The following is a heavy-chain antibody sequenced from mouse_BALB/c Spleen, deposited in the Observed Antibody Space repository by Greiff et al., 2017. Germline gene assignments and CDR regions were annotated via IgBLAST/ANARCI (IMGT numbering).Heavy chain of an antibody. CDR3: NRGLQLY. CDR1: GFNIKDYY. V-gene: IGHV14-4*02. Sequence: VQLQQSGAELVRSGASVKLSCTASGFNIKDYYMHWMKQRPEQGLEWIGWIDPENGDTEYAPKFQGKATMTADTSSNTAYLQLSSLTSEDTAVYYCNRGLQLYWGQGTSVTVSS. J-gene: IGHJ4*01. CDR2: IDPENGDT. D-gene: IGHD3-1*01.